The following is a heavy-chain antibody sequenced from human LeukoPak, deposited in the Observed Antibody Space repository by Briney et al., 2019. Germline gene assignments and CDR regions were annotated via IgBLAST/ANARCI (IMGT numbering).Heavy chain of an antibody. D-gene: IGHD4-17*01. V-gene: IGHV4-38-2*02. Sequence: PSETLSLTCTVSGYSISSGYYWGWIRQPPGKGLEWIGSIYHSGSTYYNPSLKSRVTISVDTSKNQFSLKLSSVTAADTAVYYCARVSRDYGEPTNWFDPWGQGTLVTVSS. CDR1: GYSISSGYY. CDR2: IYHSGST. J-gene: IGHJ5*02. CDR3: ARVSRDYGEPTNWFDP.